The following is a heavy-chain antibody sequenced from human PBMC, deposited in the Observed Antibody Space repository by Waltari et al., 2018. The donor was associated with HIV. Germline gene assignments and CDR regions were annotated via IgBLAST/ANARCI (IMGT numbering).Heavy chain of an antibody. V-gene: IGHV3-23*01. D-gene: IGHD1-26*01. CDR2: ISGSGGST. CDR3: AKDEGGSLGGGAFDI. J-gene: IGHJ3*02. CDR1: GFTFSSYA. Sequence: EVQLLESGGGLVQPGGSLRLSCEASGFTFSSYAMSWVRQAPGKGLEWVSAISGSGGSTYYADSVTGRFTISRDNSKNTLYLQMNSLRAEDTAVYYCAKDEGGSLGGGAFDIWGQGTMVTVSS.